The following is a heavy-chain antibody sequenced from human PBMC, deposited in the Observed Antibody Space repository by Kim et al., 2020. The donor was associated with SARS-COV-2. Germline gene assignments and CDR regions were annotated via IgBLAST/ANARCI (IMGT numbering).Heavy chain of an antibody. CDR3: AKDRTGYGGSYYFDY. V-gene: IGHV3-23*01. D-gene: IGHD5-12*01. Sequence: ADSVKGRFTISRDNSKNTLYLQMNSLRAEDTAVYYCAKDRTGYGGSYYFDYWGQGTLVTVSS. J-gene: IGHJ4*02.